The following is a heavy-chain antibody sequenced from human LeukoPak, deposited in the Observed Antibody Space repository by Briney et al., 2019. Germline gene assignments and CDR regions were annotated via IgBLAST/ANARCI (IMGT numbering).Heavy chain of an antibody. CDR2: IKQDGSVK. V-gene: IGHV3-7*01. CDR3: VRTPRSISSDY. CDR1: GFFFSNYW. J-gene: IGHJ4*02. Sequence: GGSLRLSCDASGFFFSNYWMSWVRQAPGKGLGWVANIKQDGSVKNYVDSMEGRFIISRDNAKNLLYLQMNSLGAEDTAVYYCVRTPRSISSDYWGQGTQVTVSS. D-gene: IGHD3-3*02.